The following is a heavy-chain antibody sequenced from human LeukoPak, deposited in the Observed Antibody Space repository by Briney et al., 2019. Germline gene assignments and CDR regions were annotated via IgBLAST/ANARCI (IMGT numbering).Heavy chain of an antibody. CDR3: ARGYSTGWYLSS. J-gene: IGHJ5*02. Sequence: GGSLRLSCAASGFTFDDYGMAWVRQAPGKGLEWVSGINWNGGRTNYADSVTGRFTISRDNATKSLYLQMNSLRAEDTALYYCARGYSTGWYLSSWGQGTLVTVSS. CDR1: GFTFDDYG. V-gene: IGHV3-20*04. D-gene: IGHD6-19*01. CDR2: INWNGGRT.